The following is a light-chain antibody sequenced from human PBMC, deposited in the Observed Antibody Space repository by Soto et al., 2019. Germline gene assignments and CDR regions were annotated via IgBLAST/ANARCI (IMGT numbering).Light chain of an antibody. V-gene: IGKV3-20*01. CDR3: QQYVSSPGFT. J-gene: IGKJ3*01. CDR2: GAS. Sequence: EIVLSQSPGTLSLSPGERATLSCRASQSVSSSYLAWYQQKPGQAPRLLIYGASSRATGIPDRFSGSVSGTDFTLTIIRLEPEDFAVYFFQQYVSSPGFTFVPGTKVDIK. CDR1: QSVSSSY.